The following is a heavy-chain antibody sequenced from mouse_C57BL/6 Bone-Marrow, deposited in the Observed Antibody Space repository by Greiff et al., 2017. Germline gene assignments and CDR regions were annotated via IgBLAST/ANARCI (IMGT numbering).Heavy chain of an antibody. J-gene: IGHJ1*03. D-gene: IGHD1-1*01. Sequence: QVQLQQPGAELVKPGASVKLSCKASGYTFTSYWMHWVKQRPGQGLEWIGMIHPNSGSTNYNEKFKSKATLTVDKSSSTAYMQLSSLTSEDSAVYYCARLTTVVVSYWYFDVWGTGTTVTVSS. CDR3: ARLTTVVVSYWYFDV. V-gene: IGHV1-64*01. CDR1: GYTFTSYW. CDR2: IHPNSGST.